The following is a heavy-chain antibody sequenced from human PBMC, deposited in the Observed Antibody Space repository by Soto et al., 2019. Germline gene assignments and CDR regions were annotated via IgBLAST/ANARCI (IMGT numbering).Heavy chain of an antibody. CDR2: IIPILGIA. Sequence: QVQLVQSGAEVKKPGSSVKVSCKASGGTFSSYTISWVRQAPGQGLEWMGRIIPILGIANYAQKFQGRVTITADKSTSTAYMELSSLRSEDTAVYYCARGERHYYDSSGPADYWGQGTLFTVSS. CDR3: ARGERHYYDSSGPADY. CDR1: GGTFSSYT. D-gene: IGHD3-22*01. J-gene: IGHJ4*02. V-gene: IGHV1-69*02.